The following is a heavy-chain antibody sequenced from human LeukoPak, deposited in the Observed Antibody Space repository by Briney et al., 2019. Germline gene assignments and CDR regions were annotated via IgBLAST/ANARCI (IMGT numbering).Heavy chain of an antibody. CDR2: IYYSGST. CDR3: ASRASSGDAFDI. J-gene: IGHJ3*02. CDR1: GGSISSGGYS. V-gene: IGHV4-30-4*07. D-gene: IGHD3-10*01. Sequence: SQTLSLTCAVSGGSISSGGYSWSWIRQPPGKGLEWIGYIYYSGSTYYNPSLKSRVTISVDTSKNQFSLKLSSVTAADTAVYYCASRASSGDAFDIWGQGTMVTVSS.